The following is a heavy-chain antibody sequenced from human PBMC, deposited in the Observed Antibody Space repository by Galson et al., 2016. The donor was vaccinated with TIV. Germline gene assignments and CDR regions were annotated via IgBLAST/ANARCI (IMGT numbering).Heavy chain of an antibody. CDR3: AKDGRTDFLELEY. Sequence: SLRLSCAASGFTFSHVGMHWVRQAPGKGLEWLAFIRYDATKTYYAESVKGRFTISRDQSRSALYLQMNALRGDDTAMYYCAKDGRTDFLELEYWGQGTLVTVSS. CDR2: IRYDATKT. CDR1: GFTFSHVG. D-gene: IGHD1-1*01. J-gene: IGHJ4*02. V-gene: IGHV3-30*02.